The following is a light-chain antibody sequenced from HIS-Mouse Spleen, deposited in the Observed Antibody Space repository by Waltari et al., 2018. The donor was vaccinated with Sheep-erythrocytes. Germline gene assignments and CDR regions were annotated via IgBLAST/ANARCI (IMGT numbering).Light chain of an antibody. J-gene: IGLJ1*01. CDR2: EVS. Sequence: QSALTQPPSASGSPGQSVTISCTGTSSDVGGYNYVSWYQQHPGKAPKLMIYEVSKRPSGFPDRFPGSKSGNTASLTVSGLQAEDEADYYCSSYAGSNNYVFGTGTKVTVL. CDR1: SSDVGGYNY. V-gene: IGLV2-8*01. CDR3: SSYAGSNNYV.